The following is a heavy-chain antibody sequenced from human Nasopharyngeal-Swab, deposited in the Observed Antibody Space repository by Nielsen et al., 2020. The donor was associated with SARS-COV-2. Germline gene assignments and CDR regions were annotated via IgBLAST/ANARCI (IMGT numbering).Heavy chain of an antibody. D-gene: IGHD2-2*02. J-gene: IGHJ6*02. Sequence: GGSLRLSCAASGFTFSSYWMHWVRQAPGKGLVWVSRINSDGSSTSYADSVKGRFTISRDNAKNTLYLQMNGRRAEDTAVYYCARRYCSSTSCYTGYYGMDVWGQGTTVTVSS. V-gene: IGHV3-74*01. CDR3: ARRYCSSTSCYTGYYGMDV. CDR2: INSDGSST. CDR1: GFTFSSYW.